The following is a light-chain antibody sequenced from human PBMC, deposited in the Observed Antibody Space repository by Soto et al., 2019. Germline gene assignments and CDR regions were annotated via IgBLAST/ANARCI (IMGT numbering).Light chain of an antibody. CDR1: SSDVGGYNY. CDR3: SSYTSSTTLYV. CDR2: DVS. Sequence: QSALTQPASVSGSPGQSITISCTGTSSDVGGYNYVSWYQQHPGKAPKLMIYDVSNRPSGVSNRFSGSKSGNTASLTISGPQAEDEADYYSSSYTSSTTLYVFGPGTQLPAL. J-gene: IGLJ1*01. V-gene: IGLV2-14*01.